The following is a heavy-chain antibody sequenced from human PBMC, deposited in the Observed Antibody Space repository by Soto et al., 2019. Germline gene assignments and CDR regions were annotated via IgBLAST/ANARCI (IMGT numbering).Heavy chain of an antibody. CDR1: GSIFTGYG. Sequence: QVHLVEAGGGVAQPGRSLRLSCAASGSIFTGYGMHWVRQAPGKGLEWVAVIWFDGSNKYYADSVKGRFTISRDNSKNMLYRQMNRLRVEDTGVYYCARDGIGGMSFRGYLDYWGQGTLVTVSS. CDR3: ARDGIGGMSFRGYLDY. V-gene: IGHV3-33*01. D-gene: IGHD2-15*01. CDR2: IWFDGSNK. J-gene: IGHJ4*02.